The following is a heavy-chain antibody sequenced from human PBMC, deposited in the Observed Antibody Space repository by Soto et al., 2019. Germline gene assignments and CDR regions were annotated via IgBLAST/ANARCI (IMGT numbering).Heavy chain of an antibody. CDR2: IYYSGST. CDR1: GGSVSSGSYY. D-gene: IGHD3-16*02. Sequence: QVQLQESGPGLVKPSETLSLTCTVSGGSVSSGSYYWSWIRQPPGKGLEWIGYIYYSGSTNYNPSLKSRVTISVDTSKNQFSLKLSSVTAADTAVYYCVRETYYDYVWGSYRYFSWFDPWGQGTLVTVSS. V-gene: IGHV4-61*01. J-gene: IGHJ5*02. CDR3: VRETYYDYVWGSYRYFSWFDP.